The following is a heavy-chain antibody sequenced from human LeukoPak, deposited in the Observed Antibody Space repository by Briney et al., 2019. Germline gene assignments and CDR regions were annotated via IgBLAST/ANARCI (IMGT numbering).Heavy chain of an antibody. CDR3: ARGGCSGGSCYFDAFDI. V-gene: IGHV1-2*04. Sequence: ASVKVSCKASGYTFTGDYMHWGRQAPGQGLEWMGWINPNSGGTNYAQKFEGWVTMTRDTSISTAYMELSRLRSDDTAVYYCARGGCSGGSCYFDAFDIWGQGTMVTVSS. D-gene: IGHD2-15*01. CDR2: INPNSGGT. CDR1: GYTFTGDY. J-gene: IGHJ3*02.